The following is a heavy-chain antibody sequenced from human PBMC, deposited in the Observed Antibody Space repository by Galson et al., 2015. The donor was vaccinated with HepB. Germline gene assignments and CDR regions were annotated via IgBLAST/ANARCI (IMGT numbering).Heavy chain of an antibody. CDR2: ISYDGSRL. D-gene: IGHD6-19*01. CDR3: ARGGDTSGFHVVGDCFQM. CDR1: GFRIYDYA. V-gene: IGHV3-30*04. Sequence: SLRPPCAASGFRIYDYALHWVRQAPGKGLEWVAVISYDGSRLFYAEAVKGRFSITRDNSKNTLHLQMSGLRTDDTAVYYCARGGDTSGFHVVGDCFQMWGQGTMVIVSS. J-gene: IGHJ3*02.